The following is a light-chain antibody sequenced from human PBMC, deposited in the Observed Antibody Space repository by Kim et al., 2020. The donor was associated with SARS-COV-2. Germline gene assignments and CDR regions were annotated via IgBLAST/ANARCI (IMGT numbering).Light chain of an antibody. Sequence: SPGERAPLSYMASQSVIRHLACSRQTPGQAPRLLIYGASTRATGIPARFSGSGSGTEFTLTISSLQSEDFAVYYCQQYNNWRPSYTFGQGTKLEIK. CDR2: GAS. J-gene: IGKJ2*01. V-gene: IGKV3-15*01. CDR1: QSVIRH. CDR3: QQYNNWRPSYT.